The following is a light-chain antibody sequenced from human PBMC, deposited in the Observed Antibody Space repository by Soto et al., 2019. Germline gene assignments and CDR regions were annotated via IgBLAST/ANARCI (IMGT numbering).Light chain of an antibody. CDR3: SACDDSLNRPV. Sequence: QSVLTQAPSASGAPGQRVTMSCSGSRSNIGTNTVNWYQQRPGTPPKFLIYDNYRRPSGVPDRFSGSQSGTSASLAINGLQSEDEAYYYCSACDDSLNRPVFGGGTKLTVL. CDR1: RSNIGTNT. CDR2: DNY. J-gene: IGLJ2*01. V-gene: IGLV1-44*01.